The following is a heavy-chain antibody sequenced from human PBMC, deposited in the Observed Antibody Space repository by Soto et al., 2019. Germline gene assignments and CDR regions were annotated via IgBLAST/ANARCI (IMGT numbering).Heavy chain of an antibody. J-gene: IGHJ4*02. CDR2: IGQDGSVK. V-gene: IGHV3-7*03. CDR3: ARWGDITGTTLAFDY. Sequence: PGGSLRLSCAASGFSFTTYWMSWVRQAPGKGLEWVANIGQDGSVKYYVDSVKGRFTISRDNAKNSLSLQMNSLRAEDTAVYYCARWGDITGTTLAFDYWGQGTLVTVSS. D-gene: IGHD1-20*01. CDR1: GFSFTTYW.